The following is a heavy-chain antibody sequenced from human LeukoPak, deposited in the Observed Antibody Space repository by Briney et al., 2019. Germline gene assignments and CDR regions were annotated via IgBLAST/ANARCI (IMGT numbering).Heavy chain of an antibody. CDR2: INHSGST. D-gene: IGHD2-15*01. CDR3: ARNDCSGGSGYPPES. V-gene: IGHV4-34*04. J-gene: IGHJ5*02. CDR1: GGSFSGYF. Sequence: SETLSLTCAVYGGSFSGYFWSWIRQPPGKGLEWIGEINHSGSTNNNPSLQSRATISVDTTNHKLPLKLSAVTAADTAVYSCARNDCSGGSGYPPESWGQGTLVTVSS.